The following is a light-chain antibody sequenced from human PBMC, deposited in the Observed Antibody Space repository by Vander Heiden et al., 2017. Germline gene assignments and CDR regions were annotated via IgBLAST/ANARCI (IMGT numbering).Light chain of an antibody. Sequence: VMTQSPDSLAVSLGEKATINCKSSQSVLYSSNNKNYLAWYQQKPGQPPKLLIYWASTRESGVPDRFSGSGSGTDFTLTISSLQAEDVAVHYCQQYYSTPLTFGGGTKVEIK. CDR3: QQYYSTPLT. CDR1: QSVLYSSNNKNY. CDR2: WAS. V-gene: IGKV4-1*01. J-gene: IGKJ4*01.